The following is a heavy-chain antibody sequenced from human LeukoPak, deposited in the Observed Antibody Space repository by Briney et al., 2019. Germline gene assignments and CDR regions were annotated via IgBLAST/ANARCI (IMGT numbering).Heavy chain of an antibody. CDR2: INPNSGGT. J-gene: IGHJ4*02. V-gene: IGHV1-2*04. Sequence: ASVKVSCKASGYTFTGYYMHWVRQAPGQGLEWMGWINPNSGGTNYAQKFQGWVTMTRDTSISTAYMELSRQRSDDTAVYYCAREYSNTWFDYWGQGTLVTVSS. CDR3: AREYSNTWFDY. CDR1: GYTFTGYY. D-gene: IGHD6-13*01.